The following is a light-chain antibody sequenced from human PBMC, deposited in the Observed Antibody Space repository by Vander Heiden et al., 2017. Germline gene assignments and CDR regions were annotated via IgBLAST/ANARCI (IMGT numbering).Light chain of an antibody. CDR2: VGTGGIVG. V-gene: IGLV9-49*01. CDR3: GADHGSGSNFVSV. J-gene: IGLJ2*01. CDR1: SRYSNYK. Sequence: PVLTQPPSASASLGASVTLTRTLSSRYSNYKVDWYQQGPGKGPRFVMRVGTGGIVGSKGDGIPDRFSVLGSGLNRYLTIKNIQEEDESDYNCGADHGSGSNFVSVFGGGTKLTVL.